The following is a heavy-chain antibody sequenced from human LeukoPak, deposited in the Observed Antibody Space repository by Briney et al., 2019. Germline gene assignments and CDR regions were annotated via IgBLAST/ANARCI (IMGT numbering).Heavy chain of an antibody. J-gene: IGHJ6*02. CDR1: GYTFTSYD. CDR2: MNPNSGNT. V-gene: IGHV1-8*01. CDR3: ARPPRSSNFIAFYYGMDV. D-gene: IGHD6-13*01. Sequence: ASVKVSCKASGYTFTSYDINWVRQATGQGLEWMGWMNPNSGNTGYAQKFQGRVTMTRNTSISTAYMELSSLRSEDTAVYYCARPPRSSNFIAFYYGMDVWGQGTTVTVSS.